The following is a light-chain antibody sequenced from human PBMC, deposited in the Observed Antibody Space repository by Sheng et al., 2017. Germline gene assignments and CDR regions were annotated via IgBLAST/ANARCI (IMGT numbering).Light chain of an antibody. Sequence: DIVMTQSPGTLSLSPGERATLSCRASQSLSSTYLAWYQQKPGQAPRLLIYGASSRATGIPDRFSGSGSGTDFTLTISGLEPEDFAVYYCQQYGSSPRTFGQGTKVEIK. CDR3: QQYGSSPRT. CDR2: GAS. V-gene: IGKV3-20*01. CDR1: QSLSSTY. J-gene: IGKJ1*01.